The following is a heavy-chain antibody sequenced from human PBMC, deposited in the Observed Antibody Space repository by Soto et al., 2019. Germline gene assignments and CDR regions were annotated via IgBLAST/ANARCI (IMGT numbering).Heavy chain of an antibody. D-gene: IGHD3-22*01. Sequence: GESLKISCKGSGYSFTSYWISWVRQMPGKGLEWMGRIDPSDSYTNYSPSFQGHVTISADKSISTAYLQWSSLKASDTAMYYCARHHNYYASSGLYYYYYYGMDVCGQGTTVTVYS. J-gene: IGHJ6*02. V-gene: IGHV5-10-1*01. CDR2: IDPSDSYT. CDR3: ARHHNYYASSGLYYYYYYGMDV. CDR1: GYSFTSYW.